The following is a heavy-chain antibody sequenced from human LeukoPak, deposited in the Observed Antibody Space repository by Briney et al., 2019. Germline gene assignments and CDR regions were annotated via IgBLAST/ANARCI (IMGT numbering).Heavy chain of an antibody. D-gene: IGHD6-13*01. CDR1: GYSFTSYW. Sequence: GESLKISCKCSGYSFTSYWIGWVRQMPGKGLEWMWIIYPGDSDTRYSPSFQGQVTISADKSISTAYLQSSSLKASDTAMYYCARSGDSSSWFSFDYWGQGTLVTVSS. CDR3: ARSGDSSSWFSFDY. V-gene: IGHV5-51*01. CDR2: IYPGDSDT. J-gene: IGHJ4*02.